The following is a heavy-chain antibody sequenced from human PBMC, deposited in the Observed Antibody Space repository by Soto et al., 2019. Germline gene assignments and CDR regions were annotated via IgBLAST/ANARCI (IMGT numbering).Heavy chain of an antibody. V-gene: IGHV5-51*01. J-gene: IGHJ6*02. CDR2: IYPGDSDT. CDR1: GYAFTSYW. Sequence: GESLKISCTGSGYAFTSYWIAWVRQMPGKGLEWMGIIYPGDSDTRYSPSFQGQVTISADKSISTAYLQWSSLKASDTAMYYCATSRIAVAGNYYYYGMDVWGQGTTVTVSS. CDR3: ATSRIAVAGNYYYYGMDV. D-gene: IGHD6-19*01.